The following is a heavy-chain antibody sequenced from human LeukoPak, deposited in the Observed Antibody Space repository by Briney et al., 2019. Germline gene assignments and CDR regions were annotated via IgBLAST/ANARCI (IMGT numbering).Heavy chain of an antibody. V-gene: IGHV3-7*05. D-gene: IGHD2/OR15-2a*01. CDR2: IKQDGSEK. J-gene: IGHJ3*02. CDR1: GFTFSRHW. Sequence: GESLRLSCAASGFTFSRHWMSWVRQAPGKGLEWVANIKQDGSEKYYVDSVKGRFTISRDNAKNSLYLQMNSLRAEDTAVYYCARGNFSAYDIWGQGTMVTVSS. CDR3: ARGNFSAYDI.